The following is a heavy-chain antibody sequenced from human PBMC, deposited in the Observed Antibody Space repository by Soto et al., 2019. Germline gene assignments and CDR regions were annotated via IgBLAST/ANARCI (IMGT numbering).Heavy chain of an antibody. Sequence: EVQLVESGGGLVKAGESLRVSCAASGFTFSNAWMSWVRQAPGKGLEWVGRIKSKTDGGTTDYAAPVKGRFSISRDDSKNTLDLQMNSLKIEDTAVYYCTTDDPINRDWGQGTLVTVSS. J-gene: IGHJ4*02. CDR1: GFTFSNAW. V-gene: IGHV3-15*01. CDR2: IKSKTDGGTT. CDR3: TTDDPINRD.